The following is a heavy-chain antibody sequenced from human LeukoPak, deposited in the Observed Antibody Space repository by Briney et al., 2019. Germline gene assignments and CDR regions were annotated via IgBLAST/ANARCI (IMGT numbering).Heavy chain of an antibody. V-gene: IGHV3-30*02. CDR2: IRYDGSNK. J-gene: IGHJ4*02. CDR1: GFTFDDYA. CDR3: AKDQYDFWSGYPSYYFDY. Sequence: PGGSLRLSCAASGFTFDDYAMHWVRQAPGKGLEWVAFIRYDGSNKYYADSVKGRFTISRDNSKNTLYLQMNSLRAEDTAVYYCAKDQYDFWSGYPSYYFDYWGQGTLVTVSS. D-gene: IGHD3-3*01.